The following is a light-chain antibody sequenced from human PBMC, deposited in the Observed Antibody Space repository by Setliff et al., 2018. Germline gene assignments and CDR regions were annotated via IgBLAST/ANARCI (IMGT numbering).Light chain of an antibody. Sequence: QSALTQPASVSGSPGQSITIYCIGSSSDIGAYDYVAWYQQHPGKAPKLMIYDVSHRPSGVSHRFSASKSGNTASLTISGLQVEDEADIYCSSYSTRTSLDVFGTGTKVTVL. V-gene: IGLV2-14*03. CDR3: SSYSTRTSLDV. CDR2: DVS. J-gene: IGLJ1*01. CDR1: SSDIGAYDY.